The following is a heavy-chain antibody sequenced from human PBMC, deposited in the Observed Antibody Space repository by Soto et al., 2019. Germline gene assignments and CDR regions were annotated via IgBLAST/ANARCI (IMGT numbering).Heavy chain of an antibody. CDR2: ISGGGGGT. Sequence: QLLESGGGLVQPGGSLRLSCAASGFTFSSYAMSWVRQAPGKGLEWVSAISGGGGGTYYADSVKGRYAISRDNSKSKLYLQMSSLRVEDTAIYYCAKGAVTTRSFTAIDCWGQGILVTVSS. CDR3: AKGAVTTRSFTAIDC. J-gene: IGHJ4*02. D-gene: IGHD4-17*01. CDR1: GFTFSSYA. V-gene: IGHV3-23*01.